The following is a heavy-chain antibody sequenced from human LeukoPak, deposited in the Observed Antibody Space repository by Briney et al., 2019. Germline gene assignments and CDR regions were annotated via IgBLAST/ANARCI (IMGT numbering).Heavy chain of an antibody. V-gene: IGHV4-59*01. D-gene: IGHD3-22*01. CDR2: ISYSGST. CDR3: AREPGFDSTGYLNWFDP. CDR1: GGSISSYY. Sequence: SETLSLTCTVSGGSISSYYRSWIRQPPGKGLEWIACISYSGSTKYNPSLKSRVTRSVDKSTNQLSLKLSSVTAADTAVYYCAREPGFDSTGYLNWFDPWGQGTLVTVSS. J-gene: IGHJ5*02.